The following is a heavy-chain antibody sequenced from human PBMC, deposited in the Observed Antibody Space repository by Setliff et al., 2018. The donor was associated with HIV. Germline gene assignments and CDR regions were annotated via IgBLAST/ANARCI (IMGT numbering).Heavy chain of an antibody. CDR2: INHTGST. D-gene: IGHD2-8*01. CDR1: GGSFSDYF. J-gene: IGHJ5*02. CDR3: ARSYNGVPWT. V-gene: IGHV4-34*01. Sequence: ETLSLTCAVYGGSFSDYFWSWIRQPPGKRLEWIGEINHTGSTKYNPSLKSRVSISVDTSKNQFSLRLTSVTGADTAVYYCARSYNGVPWTWGQGMLVTVSS.